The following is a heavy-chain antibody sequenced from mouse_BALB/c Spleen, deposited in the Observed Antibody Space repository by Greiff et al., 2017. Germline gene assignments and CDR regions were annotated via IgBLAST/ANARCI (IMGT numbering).Heavy chain of an antibody. Sequence: DVQLQESGPGLVKPSQSLSLTCSVTGYSITSGYYWNWIRQFPGNKLEWMGYISYDGSNNYNPSLKNRISITRDTSKNQFFLKLNSVTTEDTATYYCARPLYDYDEGFAYWGQGTLVTVSA. J-gene: IGHJ3*01. CDR3: ARPLYDYDEGFAY. D-gene: IGHD2-4*01. CDR1: GYSITSGYY. V-gene: IGHV3-6*02. CDR2: ISYDGSN.